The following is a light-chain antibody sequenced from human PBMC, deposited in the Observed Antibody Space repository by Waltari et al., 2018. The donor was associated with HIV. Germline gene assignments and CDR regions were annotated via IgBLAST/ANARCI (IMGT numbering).Light chain of an antibody. CDR3: QQYGNSPFT. V-gene: IGKV3-20*01. CDR1: QTVTDNY. CDR2: GAS. Sequence: EIVLTQSPGTLSLSPGERATLSCRASQTVTDNYLAWYQQKPGQAPRLLIYGASSRATGIRDRFSGSGSGTDFTLTISRLEPEDFAMYYCQQYGNSPFTFGPGTKVDIK. J-gene: IGKJ3*01.